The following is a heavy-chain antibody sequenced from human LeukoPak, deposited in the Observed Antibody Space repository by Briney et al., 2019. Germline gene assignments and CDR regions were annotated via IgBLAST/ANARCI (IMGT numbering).Heavy chain of an antibody. D-gene: IGHD5-18*01. CDR3: ARDRGYSYGYVAY. V-gene: IGHV1-2*02. CDR1: GYTFTGYY. J-gene: IGHJ4*02. Sequence: AASVKVSCTASGYTFTGYYMHWVRQAPGQGLEWMGWINPNSGGTNYAQKFQGRVTMTRDTSIGTAYMELSRLRSDDTAVYYCARDRGYSYGYVAYWGQGTLVTVS. CDR2: INPNSGGT.